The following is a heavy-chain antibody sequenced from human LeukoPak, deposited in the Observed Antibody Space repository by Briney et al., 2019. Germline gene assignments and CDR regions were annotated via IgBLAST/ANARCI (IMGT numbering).Heavy chain of an antibody. J-gene: IGHJ4*02. CDR2: INPNSGGT. V-gene: IGHV1-2*02. D-gene: IGHD3-10*01. Sequence: GASVKVSCKASGYTFTGYYMHWVRQAPGQGLEWMGWINPNSGGTNYAQKFQGRVTMTRDTSISTAYMELSSLRSEDTAVYYCARVSYGSGNDYWGQGTLVTASS. CDR1: GYTFTGYY. CDR3: ARVSYGSGNDY.